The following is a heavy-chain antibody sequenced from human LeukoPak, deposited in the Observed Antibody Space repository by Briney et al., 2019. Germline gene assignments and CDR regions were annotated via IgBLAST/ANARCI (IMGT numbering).Heavy chain of an antibody. CDR2: INPTSGAT. J-gene: IGHJ3*01. Sequence: GASVKVSCKASGYTSTDYYMHWVRQAPGQGLDWVGWINPTSGATNYAQKFQGRVTMTRDTSNNTSYMELSRLRSDDTAVYYCAREFRTTTWSFDAFDLWGQGTMVTVSS. V-gene: IGHV1-2*02. CDR1: GYTSTDYY. D-gene: IGHD1/OR15-1a*01. CDR3: AREFRTTTWSFDAFDL.